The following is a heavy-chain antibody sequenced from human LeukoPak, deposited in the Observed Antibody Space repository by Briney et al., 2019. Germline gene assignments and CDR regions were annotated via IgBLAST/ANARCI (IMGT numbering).Heavy chain of an antibody. V-gene: IGHV3-48*01. Sequence: PGGSLRLSCAASGFTSSSYSMNWVRQAPGKGLEWVSSISSSSSTIYYADSVKGRFTISRDNAKNSLYLQMNSLRAEDTAVYYCATNTAMVKDAFDIWGQGTMVTVSS. CDR1: GFTSSSYS. J-gene: IGHJ3*02. D-gene: IGHD5-18*01. CDR3: ATNTAMVKDAFDI. CDR2: ISSSSSTI.